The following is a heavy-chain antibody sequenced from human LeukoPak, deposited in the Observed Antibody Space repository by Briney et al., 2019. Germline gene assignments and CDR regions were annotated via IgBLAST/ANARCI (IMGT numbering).Heavy chain of an antibody. J-gene: IGHJ4*02. CDR1: GFTFSDAW. V-gene: IGHV3-15*01. D-gene: IGHD3-22*01. CDR2: VKRKTDGGAT. Sequence: GGSLRLSCAVSGFTFSDAWMSWVRQAPGKGLEWVGRVKRKTDGGATDYAAPVKGRFTISRDDSKNTLYLQMNSLKTGDTAAYYCTAGSGYSDFDYWGQGTLVTVSS. CDR3: TAGSGYSDFDY.